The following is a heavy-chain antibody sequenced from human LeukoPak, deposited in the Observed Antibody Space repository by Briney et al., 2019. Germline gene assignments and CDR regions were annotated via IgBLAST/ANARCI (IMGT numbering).Heavy chain of an antibody. J-gene: IGHJ6*02. Sequence: ASVKVSCKASGYTFTSYYMHWVRQAPGQGLEWMGIINPSGGSTSYAQKFQGRVTMTRDTSTSTVYMGMRSLRSEDTAVYYCARDEEERYYYDSSGGYYYYGMDVWGQGNTVTVSS. CDR1: GYTFTSYY. V-gene: IGHV1-46*01. D-gene: IGHD3-22*01. CDR3: ARDEEERYYYDSSGGYYYYGMDV. CDR2: INPSGGST.